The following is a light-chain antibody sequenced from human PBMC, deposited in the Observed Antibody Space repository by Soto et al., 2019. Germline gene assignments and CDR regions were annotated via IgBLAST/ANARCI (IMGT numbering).Light chain of an antibody. V-gene: IGKV4-1*01. CDR1: QSLLYSSNNENY. CDR2: GAS. Sequence: DIVMTQTPDSLAVSLGERATINCKSSQSLLYSSNNENYLAWYQKKSGQPPKLLIYGASTREIGVPDRFGGNGSGTDFTLTISTLQAEDVAVYYCQQYYTNPPWTFGQVTKLDIK. J-gene: IGKJ1*01. CDR3: QQYYTNPPWT.